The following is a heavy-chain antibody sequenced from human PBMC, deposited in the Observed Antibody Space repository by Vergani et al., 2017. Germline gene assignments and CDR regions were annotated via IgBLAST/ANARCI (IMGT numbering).Heavy chain of an antibody. J-gene: IGHJ4*02. D-gene: IGHD3-9*01. CDR2: IKQDGSEK. V-gene: IGHV3-7*01. Sequence: EVQLVESGGGLVQPGGSLRLSCAASGFTFSSYWMSWVRQAPGKGLEWVANIKQDGSEKYYVDSVKGRFTISRDNAKNSLYLQMNSLRAEDTAVYYCARDSRGRILTGYSGVDYWGQGTLVTVSS. CDR1: GFTFSSYW. CDR3: ARDSRGRILTGYSGVDY.